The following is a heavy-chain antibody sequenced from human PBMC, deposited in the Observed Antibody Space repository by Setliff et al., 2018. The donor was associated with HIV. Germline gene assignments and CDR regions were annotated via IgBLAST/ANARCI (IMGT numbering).Heavy chain of an antibody. CDR1: GGSISSHF. J-gene: IGHJ4*02. V-gene: IGHV4-59*11. CDR2: VSYSGST. Sequence: SETLSLTCTVSGGSISSHFWSWIRQPPGKGLEWIGTVSYSGSTNYNPSLKSRVSISVDTSENQFSLKLSSVTAADTAVYYCARRLGATVFYYFDYWGQGTLVTVSS. CDR3: ARRLGATVFYYFDY. D-gene: IGHD3-16*01.